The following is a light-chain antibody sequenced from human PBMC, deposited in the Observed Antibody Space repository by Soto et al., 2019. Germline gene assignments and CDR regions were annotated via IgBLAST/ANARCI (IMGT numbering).Light chain of an antibody. CDR1: SGHSNFA. CDR3: QTWDTGIVV. Sequence: QPVLTQSPSASASLGASVKLTCTLSSGHSNFAIAWHQQQPEKSPRYLMKLNSDGSHIQGDGIPDRFSGSTSGAERYLTISSLQSEDEADYYCQTWDTGIVVFGGGTKVTVL. J-gene: IGLJ2*01. V-gene: IGLV4-69*01. CDR2: LNSDGSH.